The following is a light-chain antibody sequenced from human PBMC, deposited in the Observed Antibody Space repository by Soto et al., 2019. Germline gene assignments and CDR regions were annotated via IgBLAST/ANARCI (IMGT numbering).Light chain of an antibody. CDR1: SSDVGAYNY. Sequence: QSVLTQPASVSGSPEQSITISCTGTSSDVGAYNYVSWFQQHPGKAPKHMIYDVSNRPSGVSNRFSGSKSGNTASLTISGLQAEDEADYYCSSYTTSSTLVFGTGTKLTVL. V-gene: IGLV2-14*03. CDR2: DVS. J-gene: IGLJ1*01. CDR3: SSYTTSSTLV.